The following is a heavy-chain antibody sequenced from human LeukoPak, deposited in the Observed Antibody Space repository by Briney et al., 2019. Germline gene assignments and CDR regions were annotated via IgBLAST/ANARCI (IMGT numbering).Heavy chain of an antibody. Sequence: SETLSLTCTVSGGSISSSSYYWGWIRQPPGKGLEWIGSIYYSGSTYYNPSLKSRVTISVDTSKNQFSLKLSSVTAADTAVYYCARKQQLGTYNWFDPWGQGTLVTVSS. J-gene: IGHJ5*02. CDR1: GGSISSSSYY. D-gene: IGHD6-13*01. CDR3: ARKQQLGTYNWFDP. V-gene: IGHV4-39*07. CDR2: IYYSGST.